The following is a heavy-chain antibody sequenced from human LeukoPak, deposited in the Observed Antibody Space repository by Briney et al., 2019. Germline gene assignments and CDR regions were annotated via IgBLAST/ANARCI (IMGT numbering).Heavy chain of an antibody. CDR2: ISSDGSST. V-gene: IGHV3-74*01. D-gene: IGHD6-6*01. CDR1: GFTLSSYW. CDR3: ARDIPAQAYFDY. Sequence: GGSLRLSCAASGFTLSSYWMHWVRQTPGKGPVWVSRISSDGSSTSYADSVKGRFTISRDNAKNTLYLQMNSLRAEDTAVYYCARDIPAQAYFDYWGQGTLVTVSS. J-gene: IGHJ4*02.